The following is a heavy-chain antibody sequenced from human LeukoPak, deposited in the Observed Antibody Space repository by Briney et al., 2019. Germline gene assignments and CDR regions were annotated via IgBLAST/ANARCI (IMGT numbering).Heavy chain of an antibody. D-gene: IGHD6-13*01. J-gene: IGHJ4*02. CDR2: IIPIFGTA. CDR3: ARGGIAAATADY. CDR1: GGTFSSYA. Sequence: SVKVSCKASGGTFSSYATSWVRQAPGQGLEWMGGIIPIFGTANYAQKFQGRVTITTDESTSTAYMELSSLRSEDTAVYYCARGGIAAATADYWGQGTLVTVSS. V-gene: IGHV1-69*05.